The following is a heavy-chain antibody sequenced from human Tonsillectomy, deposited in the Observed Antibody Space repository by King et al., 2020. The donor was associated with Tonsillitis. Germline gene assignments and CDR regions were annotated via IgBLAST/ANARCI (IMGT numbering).Heavy chain of an antibody. CDR2: ISYDGSNK. CDR3: ARDWGYDFWSGYSDTAFDY. J-gene: IGHJ4*02. CDR1: GFTFRSYA. Sequence: QLVQSGGGVVQPGRSLRLSCAASGFTFRSYAMHWVRQAPGKGLEWVAVISYDGSNKYYADSVKGRFTISRDNSKNTLYLQMNSLRAEDTAVYYCARDWGYDFWSGYSDTAFDYWGQGTLVTVSS. D-gene: IGHD3-3*01. V-gene: IGHV3-30*01.